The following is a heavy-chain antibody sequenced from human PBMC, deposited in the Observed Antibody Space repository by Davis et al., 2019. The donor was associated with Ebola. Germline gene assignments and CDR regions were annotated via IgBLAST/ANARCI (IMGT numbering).Heavy chain of an antibody. CDR3: ARDRHYYGMDV. J-gene: IGHJ6*02. CDR2: INTNTGNP. Sequence: AASVKVSCKASGYTFIDFVIHWVRQAPGQGLEWMGWINTNTGNPTYAQGFTGRFVFSLDTSVSTAYLQISSLKAEDTAVYYCARDRHYYGMDVWGQGTTVTVSS. CDR1: GYTFIDFV. V-gene: IGHV7-4-1*02.